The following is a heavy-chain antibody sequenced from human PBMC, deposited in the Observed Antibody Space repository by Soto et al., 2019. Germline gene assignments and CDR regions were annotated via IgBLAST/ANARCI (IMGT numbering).Heavy chain of an antibody. Sequence: QVQLVQSGAEVKKPGSSVKVSCKVSGGTFSNYAIDWVRLAPGHGLEWMGGIVPIFGTTYYTQKFQGRATIIEDDSTTTAYLEMSSLRSEDTAIYYCARVEAVAGLYNSHGLDVWGQGTAVTVSS. CDR2: IVPIFGTT. CDR3: ARVEAVAGLYNSHGLDV. D-gene: IGHD6-19*01. V-gene: IGHV1-69*12. J-gene: IGHJ6*02. CDR1: GGTFSNYA.